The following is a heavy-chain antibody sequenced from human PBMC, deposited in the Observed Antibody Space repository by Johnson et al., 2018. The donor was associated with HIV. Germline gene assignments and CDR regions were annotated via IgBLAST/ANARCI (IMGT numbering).Heavy chain of an antibody. CDR2: SNSDGSST. CDR1: GFTFSSYW. J-gene: IGHJ3*02. CDR3: ARDGSSSSWNAFDI. Sequence: VQLVESGGGLVQPGGSLRLSCAASGFTFSSYWMHWVRQAPGKGLVWVSRSNSDGSSTSYADSVKGRFTISRDNAKNSLYLQMNSLTAEDTAVYYCARDGSSSSWNAFDIWGQGTMVTVSS. V-gene: IGHV3-74*01. D-gene: IGHD6-6*01.